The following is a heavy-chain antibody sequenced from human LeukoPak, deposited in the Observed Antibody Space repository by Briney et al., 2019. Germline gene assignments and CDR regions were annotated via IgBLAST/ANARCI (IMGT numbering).Heavy chain of an antibody. CDR2: IYPGDPDT. V-gene: IGHV5-51*01. D-gene: IGHD4-17*01. Sequence: PGESLKISCKASGYSFTNYWIGWVRQMPGKGLEWMGIIYPGDPDTRYSPSFQGQVTISADKSISTAYLQWSSLKASDTAMYYCARQIEGTTVMAADYWGQGTLLTVSS. CDR1: GYSFTNYW. J-gene: IGHJ4*02. CDR3: ARQIEGTTVMAADY.